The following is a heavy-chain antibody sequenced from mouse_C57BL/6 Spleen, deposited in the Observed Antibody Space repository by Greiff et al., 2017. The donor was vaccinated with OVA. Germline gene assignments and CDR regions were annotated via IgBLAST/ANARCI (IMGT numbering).Heavy chain of an antibody. D-gene: IGHD2-5*01. CDR1: GYAFSSYW. Sequence: VKLMESGAELVKPGASVKISCKASGYAFSSYWMNWVKQRPGKGLEWIGQIYPGDGDTNYNGKFKGKATLTADKSSSTAYMQLSSLTSEDSAVYFCARRRYSNYDAMDYWGQGTSVTVSS. V-gene: IGHV1-80*01. J-gene: IGHJ4*01. CDR3: ARRRYSNYDAMDY. CDR2: IYPGDGDT.